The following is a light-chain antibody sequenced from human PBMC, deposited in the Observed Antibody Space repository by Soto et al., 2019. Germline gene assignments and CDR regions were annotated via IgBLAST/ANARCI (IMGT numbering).Light chain of an antibody. V-gene: IGKV4-1*01. CDR3: EQYYSTPNT. J-gene: IGKJ2*01. Sequence: DIVMTQSPDSLAVSLGERATINCKSSQNVLYSSNNKNYIAWYQQRPGQPPKLLIYWTSIRESEVPDRFSGSRSGTDFTLTISSLQAEDVAVYYCEQYYSTPNTFGQGTKLDIK. CDR1: QNVLYSSNNKNY. CDR2: WTS.